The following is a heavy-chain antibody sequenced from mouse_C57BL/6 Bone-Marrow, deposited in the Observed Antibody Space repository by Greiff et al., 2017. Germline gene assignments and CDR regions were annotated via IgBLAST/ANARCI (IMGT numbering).Heavy chain of an antibody. V-gene: IGHV1-11*01. Sequence: QVQLQQPGAELAIPGASVTLSCKASGYTFTDHFMNWVKKRPGQGLEWIGRIYPSSGETNYNQKFMGKATFSVDRSSSTVYMLLISLTSEDPAVYYCGRSTSVVARAWFAYWGQGTLVTVSA. D-gene: IGHD1-1*01. CDR2: IYPSSGET. CDR1: GYTFTDHF. CDR3: GRSTSVVARAWFAY. J-gene: IGHJ3*01.